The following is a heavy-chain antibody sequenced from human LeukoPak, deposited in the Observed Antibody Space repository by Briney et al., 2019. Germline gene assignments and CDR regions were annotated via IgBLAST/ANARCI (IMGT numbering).Heavy chain of an antibody. J-gene: IGHJ4*02. CDR2: ISGSGGST. Sequence: GGSLRLSCAASGFTFSSYAMSWVGQAPGKGVEWVSAISGSGGSTYYADSVKGRFTISRDNSKNTLYLQMHSLRAEDTAVYYCARESYDYVWGSYRPGEYWGQGTLVTVSS. D-gene: IGHD3-16*02. CDR1: GFTFSSYA. CDR3: ARESYDYVWGSYRPGEY. V-gene: IGHV3-23*01.